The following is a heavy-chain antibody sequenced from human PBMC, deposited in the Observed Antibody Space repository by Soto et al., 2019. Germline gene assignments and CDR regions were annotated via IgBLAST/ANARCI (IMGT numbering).Heavy chain of an antibody. D-gene: IGHD1-26*01. CDR3: TRGRGSWEVPDY. Sequence: GSLRLSCAASGITFISYPMTWVRQAPGKGLEWVSSITGTGGTTSYADSVKGRFTISRDNSKNTLYLQLDNLRVEDTAVYYCTRGRGSWEVPDYWGQGTLVTVSS. V-gene: IGHV3-23*01. CDR1: GITFISYP. CDR2: ITGTGGTT. J-gene: IGHJ4*02.